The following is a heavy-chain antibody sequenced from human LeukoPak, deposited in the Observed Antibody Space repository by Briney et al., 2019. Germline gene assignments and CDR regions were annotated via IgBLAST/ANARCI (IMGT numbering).Heavy chain of an antibody. CDR1: GFTFSTFG. D-gene: IGHD3-22*01. CDR3: AKVTTSSGYYSRFDH. CDR2: LSFDGSNK. Sequence: PGGSLRLSYAASGFTFSTFGMHWVRQAPGKGLEWVAVLSFDGSNKYYADSVKGRFTISRDNSKNTLYLEMNSLRVEDTAVYYCAKVTTSSGYYSRFDHWGQGTLVTVSS. J-gene: IGHJ4*02. V-gene: IGHV3-30*18.